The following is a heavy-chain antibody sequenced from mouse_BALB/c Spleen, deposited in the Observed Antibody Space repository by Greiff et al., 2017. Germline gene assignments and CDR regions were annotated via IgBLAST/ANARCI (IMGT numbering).Heavy chain of an antibody. CDR3: ARLGGYYYAMDD. J-gene: IGHJ4*01. CDR2: IDPSDSET. V-gene: IGHV1S126*01. D-gene: IGHD2-2*01. CDR1: GYSFTSYW. Sequence: VQLQESGPQLVRPGASVKISCKASGYSFTSYWMHWVKQRPGQGLEWIGMIDPSDSETRLNQKFKDKATLTVDKSSSTAYMQLSSPTSEDSAVYYCARLGGYYYAMDDWGQGTSVTVSS.